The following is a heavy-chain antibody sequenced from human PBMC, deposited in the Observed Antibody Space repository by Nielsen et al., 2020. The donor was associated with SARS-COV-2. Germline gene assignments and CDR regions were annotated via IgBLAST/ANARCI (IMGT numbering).Heavy chain of an antibody. V-gene: IGHV1-69*06. Sequence: SVMVSCKASGGTFSSYAISWVRQAPGQGLEWMGGIIPNFGKANYAQKFQGRVTITADKSTSTAYMELSSLRSEDTAVYYCARGGPGPGYCSSTSCYVAVYYYYYGMDVWGQGTTVTVSS. CDR1: GGTFSSYA. D-gene: IGHD2-2*01. CDR3: ARGGPGPGYCSSTSCYVAVYYYYYGMDV. J-gene: IGHJ6*02. CDR2: IIPNFGKA.